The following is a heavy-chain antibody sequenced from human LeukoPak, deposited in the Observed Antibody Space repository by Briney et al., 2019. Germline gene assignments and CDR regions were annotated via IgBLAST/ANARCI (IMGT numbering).Heavy chain of an antibody. D-gene: IGHD6-19*01. Sequence: SETLSLTCAVYGGSFSGYYWSWIRQPPGKGLEWIGEINHSGSTNYNPSLKSRVTISVDTSKNQFSLKLSSVTAADTAVYYCARDPRTGYSSGWSYWGQGTLVTVSS. CDR2: INHSGST. V-gene: IGHV4-34*01. J-gene: IGHJ4*02. CDR1: GGSFSGYY. CDR3: ARDPRTGYSSGWSY.